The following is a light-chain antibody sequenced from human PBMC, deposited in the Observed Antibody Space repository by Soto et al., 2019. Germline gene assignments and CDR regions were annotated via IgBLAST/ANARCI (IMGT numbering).Light chain of an antibody. J-gene: IGKJ1*01. CDR3: QQANTFPWT. V-gene: IGKV1-12*02. Sequence: DIQMTQSPSFVSASVGDRVTITCRASQGINSWLAWYQQRPGTAPKLLIYATSTLQSGVPSRFSGSGSGTDFTLTISSLQPEDCATYFCQQANTFPWTFGQGTKVEIK. CDR2: ATS. CDR1: QGINSW.